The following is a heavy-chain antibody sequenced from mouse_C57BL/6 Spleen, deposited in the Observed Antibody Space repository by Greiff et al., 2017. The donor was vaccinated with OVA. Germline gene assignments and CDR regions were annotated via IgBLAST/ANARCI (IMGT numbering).Heavy chain of an antibody. CDR3: ARSSYYYGSSYCDY. V-gene: IGHV1-52*01. CDR2: IDPSDSET. CDR1: GYTFTSYW. J-gene: IGHJ2*01. D-gene: IGHD1-1*01. Sequence: QVQLQQPGAELVRPGSSVKLSCKASGYTFTSYWMHWVKQRPIQGLEWIGNIDPSDSETHYNQKFKDKATLTVDKSSSTAYMQLSSLTSEDSAVYYCARSSYYYGSSYCDYWGQGTTLTVSS.